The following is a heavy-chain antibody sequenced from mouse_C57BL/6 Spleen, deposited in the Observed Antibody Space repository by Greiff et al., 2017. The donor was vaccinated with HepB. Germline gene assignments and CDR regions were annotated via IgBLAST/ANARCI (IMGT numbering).Heavy chain of an antibody. Sequence: EVKVVESGGGLVKPGGSLKLSCAASGFTFSDYGMHWVRRAPEKGLEWVAYISSGSSTIYYADTVKGRFTISRDNAKNTLFLQMTSLRSEDTAMYYCARLRGDYAMDYWGQGTSVTVSS. CDR3: ARLRGDYAMDY. CDR1: GFTFSDYG. J-gene: IGHJ4*01. V-gene: IGHV5-17*01. D-gene: IGHD3-2*02. CDR2: ISSGSSTI.